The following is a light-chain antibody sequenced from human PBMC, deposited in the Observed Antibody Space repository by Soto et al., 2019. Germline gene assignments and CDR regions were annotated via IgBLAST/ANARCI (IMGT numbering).Light chain of an antibody. CDR2: DAS. CDR3: QQYENLPT. V-gene: IGKV1-33*01. J-gene: IGKJ5*01. CDR1: QNINNY. Sequence: DIKMTQSPSSLSASLGARVTITCQASQNINNYLNWYQQKPGRAPKLLIYDASNLEAGVPSRFRGSGSGTDFTFTISRLQPEDIATYYCQQYENLPTLGQGTRLEIK.